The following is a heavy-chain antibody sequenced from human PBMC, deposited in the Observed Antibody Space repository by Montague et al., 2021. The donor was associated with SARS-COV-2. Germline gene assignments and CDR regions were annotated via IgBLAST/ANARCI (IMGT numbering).Heavy chain of an antibody. D-gene: IGHD3-9*01. CDR3: ARAFTDWLRYYGMDV. J-gene: IGHJ6*02. V-gene: IGHV4-39*01. Sequence: SETLSLTCTVSGGSISSSSYYWGWIRQPPGKGLEWIGSIYYSGSTYYNPSLKSRVTISVDTSKNQFSLKLSSVTAADTAVYYCARAFTDWLRYYGMDVWGQGTTVTVS. CDR1: GGSISSSSYY. CDR2: IYYSGST.